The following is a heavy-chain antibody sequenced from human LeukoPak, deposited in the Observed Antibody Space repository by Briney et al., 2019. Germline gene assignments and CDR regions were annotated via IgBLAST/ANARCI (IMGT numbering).Heavy chain of an antibody. D-gene: IGHD3-10*02. Sequence: SQTLSLTCTVSGASISSHYWNWIRQPPGKGLEWIGYIHYSGSTNYNPSLKSRVTISVDTSKNQFSLRLSSVTAADTAVYYCARDGIRSYVRPYGLDVWGQGTTVIVSS. CDR2: IHYSGST. J-gene: IGHJ6*02. CDR3: ARDGIRSYVRPYGLDV. CDR1: GASISSHY. V-gene: IGHV4-59*11.